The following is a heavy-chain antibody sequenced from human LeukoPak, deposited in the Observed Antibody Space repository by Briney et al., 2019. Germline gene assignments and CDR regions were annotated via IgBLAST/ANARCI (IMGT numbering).Heavy chain of an antibody. CDR3: ARLERYGDSPFDY. Sequence: HPGGSLRLSCAASGFTFSSYEMNWVRQAPGKGLEWVSYISSSGSTIYYADSVKGRFTISRDNAKNSLYPQMNSLRAEDTAVYFCARLERYGDSPFDYWGQGTLVTVSS. CDR1: GFTFSSYE. D-gene: IGHD4-17*01. CDR2: ISSSGSTI. J-gene: IGHJ4*02. V-gene: IGHV3-48*03.